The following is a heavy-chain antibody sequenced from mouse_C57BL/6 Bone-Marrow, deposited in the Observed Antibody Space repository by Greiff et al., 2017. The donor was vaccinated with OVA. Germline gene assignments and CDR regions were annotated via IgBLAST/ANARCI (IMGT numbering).Heavy chain of an antibody. Sequence: VQLQQSGAELARPGASVKLSCKASGYTFTSYGISWVKQRTGQGLEWIGEIYPRSGNTYYNEKFKGKATLTADKSSSTAYMELRSLTSEDSAVYFCARSEGTVSWFAYWGQGTLVTVSA. V-gene: IGHV1-81*01. CDR3: ARSEGTVSWFAY. J-gene: IGHJ3*01. D-gene: IGHD4-1*01. CDR1: GYTFTSYG. CDR2: IYPRSGNT.